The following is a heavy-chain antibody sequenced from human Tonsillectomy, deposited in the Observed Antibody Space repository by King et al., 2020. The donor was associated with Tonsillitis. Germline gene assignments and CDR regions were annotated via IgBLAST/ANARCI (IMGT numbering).Heavy chain of an antibody. CDR2: ISTYNGNT. CDR1: GYTFTSYG. Sequence: HVQLVESGAEVKKPGASVKVSCKASGYTFTSYGISWVRQDPGQGLEWMGWISTYNGNTNYAQKLQGRVTMTTDTSTDTAYMELRSLRSDDTAVYYCARGLSYGSGSSYGYDAFDIWGQGTMVPVSS. CDR3: ARGLSYGSGSSYGYDAFDI. D-gene: IGHD3-10*01. J-gene: IGHJ3*02. V-gene: IGHV1-18*01.